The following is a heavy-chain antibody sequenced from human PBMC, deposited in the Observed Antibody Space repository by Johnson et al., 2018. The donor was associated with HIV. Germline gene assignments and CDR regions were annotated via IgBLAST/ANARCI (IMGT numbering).Heavy chain of an antibody. CDR2: VSYDGSNK. V-gene: IGHV3-30*04. Sequence: QVQLVESGGGVVQPGRSLRLSCVASRFTFSSYALRWVRQAPGKGLEWVAVVSYDGSNKYYADSVKDRFTISRDNSKNTLYLQMNSLRAEDTAVYYCAKSSPPGLAPLGGWGQGTMVTVSS. J-gene: IGHJ3*01. CDR1: RFTFSSYA. D-gene: IGHD6-19*01. CDR3: AKSSPPGLAPLGG.